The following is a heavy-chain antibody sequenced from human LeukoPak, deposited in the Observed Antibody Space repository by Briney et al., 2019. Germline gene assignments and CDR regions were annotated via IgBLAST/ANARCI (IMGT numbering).Heavy chain of an antibody. J-gene: IGHJ4*02. Sequence: ASVKVSCKASGYTFTSYGISWVRQAPGQGLEWMGWISAYNGNTNYAQKLQGRVTMTTDTSTSTAYMELRSLRSDDTAVYYCARVRTHPEYCSGGSCYGGDYWGQGTLVTASS. D-gene: IGHD2-15*01. V-gene: IGHV1-18*01. CDR2: ISAYNGNT. CDR3: ARVRTHPEYCSGGSCYGGDY. CDR1: GYTFTSYG.